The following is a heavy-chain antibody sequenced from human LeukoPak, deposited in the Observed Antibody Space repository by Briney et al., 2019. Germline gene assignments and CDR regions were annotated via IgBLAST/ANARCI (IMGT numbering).Heavy chain of an antibody. J-gene: IGHJ4*02. D-gene: IGHD3-10*01. CDR3: ARGPYYYGSGSYPPYLDY. CDR2: INPNSGGT. Sequence: ASVKVSCKASGYTFTGYYMHWVRQAPGQGLGWMGWINPNSGGTNYAQKFQGRVTMTRDTSISTAYMELSRLRSDDTAVYYCARGPYYYGSGSYPPYLDYWGQGTLVTVSS. CDR1: GYTFTGYY. V-gene: IGHV1-2*02.